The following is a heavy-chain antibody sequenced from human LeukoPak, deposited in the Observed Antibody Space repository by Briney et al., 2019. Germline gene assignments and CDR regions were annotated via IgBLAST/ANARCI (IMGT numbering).Heavy chain of an antibody. V-gene: IGHV1-24*01. CDR3: ARGRRWLVQSYYYYYMDV. J-gene: IGHJ6*03. CDR2: FDPEDGET. CDR1: GYTLTELS. D-gene: IGHD6-19*01. Sequence: VASVKVSCKVSGYTLTELSMHWVRQAPGKGLEWMGGFDPEDGETIYAQKFQGRVTMTEDTSTDTAYMELSSLRSEDTAVYYCARGRRWLVQSYYYYYMDVWGKGTTVTVSS.